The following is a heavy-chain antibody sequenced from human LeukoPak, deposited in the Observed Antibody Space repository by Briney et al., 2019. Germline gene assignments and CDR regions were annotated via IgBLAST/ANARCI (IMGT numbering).Heavy chain of an antibody. V-gene: IGHV1-46*01. CDR1: GYTFTSYY. Sequence: ASVKVSCKASGYTFTSYYMHWVRQAPGQGLEWMGIINPSGGSTSYAQKFQGRVTMTRDTSTSTVYMELSSLRSEDTAVYYCARAITVVTGRGYYFDYWGQGALVTDSS. J-gene: IGHJ4*02. CDR3: ARAITVVTGRGYYFDY. CDR2: INPSGGST. D-gene: IGHD4-23*01.